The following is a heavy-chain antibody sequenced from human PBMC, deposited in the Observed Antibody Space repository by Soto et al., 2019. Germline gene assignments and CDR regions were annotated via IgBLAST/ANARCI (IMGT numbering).Heavy chain of an antibody. CDR1: GFSLTTSGVG. Sequence: SGPTLVNPTQTLTLTCSFSGFSLTTSGVGVGWVRQSPEKTLEWLALIFWDDDKRYSPSLRSRLTIAKDTSKNQVVLTLTNVEPVDTATYYCARILTATGGHFDSWGQGALVTVSS. D-gene: IGHD2-8*02. CDR3: ARILTATGGHFDS. V-gene: IGHV2-5*02. J-gene: IGHJ4*02. CDR2: IFWDDDK.